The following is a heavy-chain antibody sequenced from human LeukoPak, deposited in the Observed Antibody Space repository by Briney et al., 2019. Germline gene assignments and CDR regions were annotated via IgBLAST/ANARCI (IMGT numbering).Heavy chain of an antibody. CDR1: GYTFNRYY. J-gene: IGHJ4*02. CDR2: INPSGGST. Sequence: ASVKVSCKASGYTFNRYYIHWVRQAPGQGLEWMGIINPSGGSTSYAQKFQGRVTMTRDTSTSTVYMELSSPRSEDTAVYYCARKGGTAMVTFDYWGQGTLVTVSS. CDR3: ARKGGTAMVTFDY. D-gene: IGHD5-18*01. V-gene: IGHV1-46*02.